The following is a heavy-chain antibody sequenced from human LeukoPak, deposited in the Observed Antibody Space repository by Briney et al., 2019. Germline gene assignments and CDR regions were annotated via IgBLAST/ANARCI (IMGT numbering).Heavy chain of an antibody. Sequence: SSETLSLTCTVSGGSISSSSYYWGWIRQPPGKGLEWIGSIYHSGSTYYNPSLKSRVTISVDTSKNQFSLKLSSVTAADTAVYYCASCYGSGYDYVNWFDPWGQGTLVTVSS. CDR3: ASCYGSGYDYVNWFDP. V-gene: IGHV4-39*07. D-gene: IGHD3-10*01. CDR1: GGSISSSSYY. J-gene: IGHJ5*02. CDR2: IYHSGST.